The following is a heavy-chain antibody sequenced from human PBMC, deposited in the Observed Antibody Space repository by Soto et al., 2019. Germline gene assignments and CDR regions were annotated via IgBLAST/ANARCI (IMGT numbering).Heavy chain of an antibody. J-gene: IGHJ5*02. Sequence: SDTLSLTCTVSGGSISSYYWSWIRQPPGEGLEWIGYIYYSGSTNYNPSLKSRVTISVDTSKNQFSLKLSSVTAADTAVYYCARDDYMDGGHNWFDPWGQGTLVTVSS. D-gene: IGHD3-16*01. V-gene: IGHV4-59*01. CDR1: GGSISSYY. CDR3: ARDDYMDGGHNWFDP. CDR2: IYYSGST.